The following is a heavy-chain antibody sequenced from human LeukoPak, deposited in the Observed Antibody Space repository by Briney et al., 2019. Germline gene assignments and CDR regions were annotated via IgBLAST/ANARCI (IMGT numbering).Heavy chain of an antibody. J-gene: IGHJ4*02. V-gene: IGHV1-2*02. CDR2: INPNSGGT. CDR1: GYTFTGCD. D-gene: IGHD4-17*01. Sequence: ASVKASCKASGYTFTGCDMHWVRQAPGQGLEWMGWINPNSGGTNYAQNFQGGVTMTLDTSISTAYMELSRLRSDDTAVYYCARDYGDYPFDYWGQGTLVTVSS. CDR3: ARDYGDYPFDY.